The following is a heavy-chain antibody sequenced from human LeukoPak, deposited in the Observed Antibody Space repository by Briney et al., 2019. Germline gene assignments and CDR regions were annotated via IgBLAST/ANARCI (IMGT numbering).Heavy chain of an antibody. Sequence: PGGSLRLSCAASGFTFSSYSMNWVRQAPGKGLEWVSYISSGSSTIYYADSVKGRFTISRDNAKNSLYLQMNSLRVGDTAVYHCARDPDHGRGFDYWGQGTLVTASS. J-gene: IGHJ4*02. V-gene: IGHV3-48*01. D-gene: IGHD4-17*01. CDR1: GFTFSSYS. CDR3: ARDPDHGRGFDY. CDR2: ISSGSSTI.